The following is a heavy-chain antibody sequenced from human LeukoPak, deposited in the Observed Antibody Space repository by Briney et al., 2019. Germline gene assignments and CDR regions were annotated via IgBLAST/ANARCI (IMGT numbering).Heavy chain of an antibody. CDR2: INTNSGGT. V-gene: IGHV1-2*06. CDR1: GYTFTGYY. J-gene: IGHJ5*02. Sequence: ASVKVSCKAAGYTFTGYYMFWVRQAPGQGLEWMGRINTNSGGTNYAQKFQGRVTMTSDTSISTAYMELSRLRSDDTAVYYCARGYCSGGSCYSVENWFDPWGQGTLVTVSS. D-gene: IGHD2-15*01. CDR3: ARGYCSGGSCYSVENWFDP.